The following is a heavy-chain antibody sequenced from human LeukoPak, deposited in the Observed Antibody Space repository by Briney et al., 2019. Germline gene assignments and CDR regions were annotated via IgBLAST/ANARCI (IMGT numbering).Heavy chain of an antibody. V-gene: IGHV4-38-2*02. CDR1: GYSISSGYY. CDR3: ARNYYDSSGYPLSDAFDI. Sequence: PSETLSLTCTVSGYSISSGYYWGWIRPPPGKGLEWIGSIYHSGSTYYNPSLKSRVTISVDTSKNQFSLKLSSVTAADTAVYYCARNYYDSSGYPLSDAFDIWGQGTMVTVSS. D-gene: IGHD3-22*01. J-gene: IGHJ3*02. CDR2: IYHSGST.